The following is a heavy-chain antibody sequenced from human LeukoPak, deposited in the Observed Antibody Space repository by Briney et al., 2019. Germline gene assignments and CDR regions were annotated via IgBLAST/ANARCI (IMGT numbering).Heavy chain of an antibody. J-gene: IGHJ4*02. D-gene: IGHD5-12*01. CDR3: AKLPGATRGDY. V-gene: IGHV3-30*18. CDR2: ISYDGSNK. Sequence: PGRSLRLSCAASGFTFSSYGMHWVRQAPGKGLEWVAVISYDGSNKYYADSVKGRFTISRDNSKNTLYLQMNSLRAEDTAVYYCAKLPGATRGDYWGQGTLVTVSS. CDR1: GFTFSSYG.